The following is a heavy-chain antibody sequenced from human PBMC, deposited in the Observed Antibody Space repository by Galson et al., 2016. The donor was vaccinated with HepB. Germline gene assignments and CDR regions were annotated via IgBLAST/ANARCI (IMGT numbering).Heavy chain of an antibody. J-gene: IGHJ4*02. CDR2: ISSSSSYI. CDR3: ARGDIVGAIFDY. Sequence: SLRLPCAASGFTFSSYSMNWVRQAPGKGLEWVSSISSSSSYIYYAASVKGRFTISRDNAKNSLFLQMNSLRAEDTAVYYCARGDIVGAIFDYWGQGTLVTVSS. D-gene: IGHD1-26*01. V-gene: IGHV3-21*01. CDR1: GFTFSSYS.